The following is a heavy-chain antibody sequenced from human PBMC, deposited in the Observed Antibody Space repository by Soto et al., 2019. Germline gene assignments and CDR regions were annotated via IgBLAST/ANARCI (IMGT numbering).Heavy chain of an antibody. Sequence: PGGSLRLSCAASRFTFSSCHMNWVRQAPGKGLEWVSYISSSSTIYYSDSVKGRFTISRDNAKNSLYLQMNSLRAEDTAVYYCARDAFDSSGYEDYWGQGTLVTVSS. CDR1: RFTFSSCH. V-gene: IGHV3-48*01. CDR3: ARDAFDSSGYEDY. D-gene: IGHD3-22*01. J-gene: IGHJ4*02. CDR2: ISSSSTI.